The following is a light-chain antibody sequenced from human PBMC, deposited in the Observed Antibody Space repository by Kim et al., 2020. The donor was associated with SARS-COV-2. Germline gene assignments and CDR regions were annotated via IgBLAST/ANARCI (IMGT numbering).Light chain of an antibody. V-gene: IGKV1-5*01. Sequence: SASVGDRVTLTCRASQTIATRLACYQQKPDQASKLLIYDASSLEIGVLSRIIGSRSGTDFSLTIPILQPDDFASYFCQQYTIYPFTLGQGATLEI. CDR3: QQYTIYPFT. CDR1: QTIATR. CDR2: DAS. J-gene: IGKJ2*01.